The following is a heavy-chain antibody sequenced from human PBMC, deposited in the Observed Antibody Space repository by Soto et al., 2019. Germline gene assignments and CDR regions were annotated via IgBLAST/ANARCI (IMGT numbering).Heavy chain of an antibody. CDR3: ARDRVGATTFADY. CDR2: INAGNGNT. J-gene: IGHJ4*02. V-gene: IGHV1-3*01. D-gene: IGHD1-26*01. CDR1: GYTFTSYA. Sequence: ASVKVSCKASGYTFTSYAMHWVRQAPGQRLEWMGWINAGNGNTKYSRKFQGRVTITRDTSASTAYMELSSLRSEDTAVYYCARDRVGATTFADYWGQGTLVTVSS.